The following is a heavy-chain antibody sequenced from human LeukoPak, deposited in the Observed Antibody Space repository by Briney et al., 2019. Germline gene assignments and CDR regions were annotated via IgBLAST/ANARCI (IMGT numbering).Heavy chain of an antibody. J-gene: IGHJ4*02. CDR3: ARYYYDSSGYYSDDY. D-gene: IGHD3-22*01. CDR2: VYYSGST. V-gene: IGHV4-39*01. Sequence: SETLSLTCTVSGDSISSTTYYWGWIRQSPGKGLEWIGSVYYSGSTFYNPSLSRRVTVSVDTSKNQFSLRLSSVTAADTAVYYCARYYYDSSGYYSDDYWGQGTLVTVSS. CDR1: GDSISSTTYY.